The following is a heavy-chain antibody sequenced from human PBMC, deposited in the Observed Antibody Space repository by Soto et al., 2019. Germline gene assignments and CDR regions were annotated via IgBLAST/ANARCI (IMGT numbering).Heavy chain of an antibody. V-gene: IGHV4-31*03. Sequence: SETLSLTCTVSGGSISSGGYYWSWIRQHPGKGLEWIGYIYYSGSTYYNPSLKSRVTVSVDTSKNQFSLKLSSVTAADTAVYYCARDRGAPQAAGTNVWFDPWGQGTLVTVSS. CDR1: GGSISSGGYY. D-gene: IGHD6-13*01. CDR3: ARDRGAPQAAGTNVWFDP. CDR2: IYYSGST. J-gene: IGHJ5*02.